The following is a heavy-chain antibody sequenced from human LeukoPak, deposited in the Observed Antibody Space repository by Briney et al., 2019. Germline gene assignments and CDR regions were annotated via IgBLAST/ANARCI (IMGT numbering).Heavy chain of an antibody. CDR1: GFTSSSYE. CDR3: ARVEKYSSDWIDL. J-gene: IGHJ5*02. Sequence: QPGGSLRLSCAASGFTSSSYEMNWVRQAPGKGLEWVSYISISGGTIYYADSVKGRFTISRDNARNSLYLQMNSLRAEDTAVYYCARVEKYSSDWIDLTGQGTLVTVSS. CDR2: ISISGGTI. V-gene: IGHV3-48*03. D-gene: IGHD6-25*01.